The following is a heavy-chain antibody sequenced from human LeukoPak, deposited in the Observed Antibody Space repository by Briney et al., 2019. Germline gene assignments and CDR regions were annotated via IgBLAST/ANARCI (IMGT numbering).Heavy chain of an antibody. Sequence: GGSLRLSCAASGFTFSSYAMHWVRQAPGKGLEWVAVISYDGSNKYYADSVKGRFTISRDNSKNPLYLQMNSLRAEDTAVYVCARDLYGSSPDYWGQGTRVTVSS. D-gene: IGHD6-6*01. CDR1: GFTFSSYA. J-gene: IGHJ4*02. V-gene: IGHV3-30*01. CDR2: ISYDGSNK. CDR3: ARDLYGSSPDY.